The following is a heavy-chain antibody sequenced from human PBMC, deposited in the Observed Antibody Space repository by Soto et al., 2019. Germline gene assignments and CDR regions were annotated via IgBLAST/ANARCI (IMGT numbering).Heavy chain of an antibody. D-gene: IGHD1-26*01. J-gene: IGHJ5*02. CDR1: GYSFARYG. Sequence: QVQLVQSGAEVKKPGASVKVSCKASGYSFARYGITWVRQAPGQGPRWMGWISGKNGETKYEQKIQGRVTMTIDTSTSTAYMELRSLRSDDTAVYYCARWTSGSYSDWFDPWGQGTLVSVSS. CDR3: ARWTSGSYSDWFDP. CDR2: ISGKNGET. V-gene: IGHV1-18*04.